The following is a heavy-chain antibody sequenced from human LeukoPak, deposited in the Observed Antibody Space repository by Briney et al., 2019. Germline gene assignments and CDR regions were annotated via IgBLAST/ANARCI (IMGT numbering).Heavy chain of an antibody. CDR2: TYYRSKWHY. Sequence: SQTLSLTCVISGDSVSSNSAAWNWIRQSSSRGLEWLGRTYYRSKWHYDYAVSVKSRITINPDTSKNQFSLHLDSVTPEDTAVYYCAGYSYGIRPSWGQGTLVSVSS. D-gene: IGHD5-18*01. J-gene: IGHJ5*02. CDR1: GDSVSSNSAA. V-gene: IGHV6-1*01. CDR3: AGYSYGIRPS.